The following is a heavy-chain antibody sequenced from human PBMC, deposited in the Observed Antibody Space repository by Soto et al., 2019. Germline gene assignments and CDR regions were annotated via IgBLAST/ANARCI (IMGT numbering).Heavy chain of an antibody. J-gene: IGHJ4*02. CDR2: IDGSGGST. CDR3: AKDMVRGVITPSLDY. Sequence: GGSLRLSCAASGFTFSAYAMNWVRQAPGKGLEWVSGIDGSGGSTYYADSVKGRSTITRDNPRNTLYLQMNSLRAEDTAVYYCAKDMVRGVITPSLDYWGQGTLVTVSS. V-gene: IGHV3-23*01. CDR1: GFTFSAYA. D-gene: IGHD3-10*01.